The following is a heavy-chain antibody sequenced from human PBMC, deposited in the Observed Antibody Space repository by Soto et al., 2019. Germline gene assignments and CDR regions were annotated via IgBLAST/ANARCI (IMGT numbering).Heavy chain of an antibody. CDR1: GGSISSSNW. D-gene: IGHD3-3*01. Sequence: SDTLSLTCAVSGGSISSSNWCSWVRQPPGKGLEWIGEIYHSGSTNYNPSLKSRVTISVDKSKNQFSLKLSSVTAADTAVYYCARNEYYDFWSGYWRGRDYGMDVWGQGITVT. CDR2: IYHSGST. J-gene: IGHJ6*02. CDR3: ARNEYYDFWSGYWRGRDYGMDV. V-gene: IGHV4-4*02.